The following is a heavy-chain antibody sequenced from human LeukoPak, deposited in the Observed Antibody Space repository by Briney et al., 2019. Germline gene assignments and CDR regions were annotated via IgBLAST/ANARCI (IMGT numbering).Heavy chain of an antibody. Sequence: GASVRVSCKASGYTFTSYGISWVRQAPGRGLEWMGWISSYNGNTNYAQKLQGRVTMSTDTSMGTAYMELRSLRSDDTAVYYCARRVAVARRDAFDIWGQGTMVTVSS. J-gene: IGHJ3*02. CDR2: ISSYNGNT. CDR3: ARRVAVARRDAFDI. CDR1: GYTFTSYG. V-gene: IGHV1-18*01. D-gene: IGHD6-19*01.